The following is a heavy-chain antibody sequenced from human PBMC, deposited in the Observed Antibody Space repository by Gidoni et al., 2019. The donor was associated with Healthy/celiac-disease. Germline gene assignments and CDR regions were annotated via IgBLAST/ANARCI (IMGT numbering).Heavy chain of an antibody. CDR3: ARAGGYCSSTSCYDF. Sequence: LSLKSRVTISVDRSKNQFSLKLSSVTAADTAVYYCARAGGYCSSTSCYDFWGQGTLVTVSS. D-gene: IGHD2-2*01. J-gene: IGHJ4*02. V-gene: IGHV4-30-2*01.